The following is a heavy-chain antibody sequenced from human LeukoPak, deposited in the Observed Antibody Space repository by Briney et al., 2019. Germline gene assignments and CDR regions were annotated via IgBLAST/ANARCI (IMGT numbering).Heavy chain of an antibody. CDR2: IYYTVST. Sequence: SETLSLTCSVSGGSINSGAYYWGWIRQPPGKGLEWTGSIYYTVSTYYNPSLKSPVSISVDTTKNQFSLKLSSVTAADTAVYYCARMGDFNGFYWGQGTLVTVSS. V-gene: IGHV4-30-4*01. CDR3: ARMGDFNGFY. D-gene: IGHD1-26*01. J-gene: IGHJ4*02. CDR1: GGSINSGAYY.